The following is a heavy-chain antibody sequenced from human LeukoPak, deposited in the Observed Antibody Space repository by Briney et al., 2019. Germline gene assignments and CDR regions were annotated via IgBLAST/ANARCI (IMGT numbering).Heavy chain of an antibody. Sequence: ASVRVSCKASGGTFSSYAISWVRQAPGQGLEWMGWISAYNGNTNYAQKLQGRVTMTTDTSTSTAYMELRSLRSDDTAVYYCARAWVVGVPGCDYWGQGTLVTVSS. CDR2: ISAYNGNT. CDR1: GGTFSSYA. D-gene: IGHD1-26*01. V-gene: IGHV1-18*01. J-gene: IGHJ4*02. CDR3: ARAWVVGVPGCDY.